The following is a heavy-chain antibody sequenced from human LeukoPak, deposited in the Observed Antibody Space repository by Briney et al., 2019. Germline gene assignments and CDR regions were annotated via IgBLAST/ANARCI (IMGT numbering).Heavy chain of an antibody. CDR1: GGTFSSYA. Sequence: GSSVKVSCKASGGTFSSYAISWVRQAPGQGLEWMGWISAYNGNTNYAQKLQGRVTMTTDTSTSTAYMELRSLRSDDTAVYYCARFSSWYYFDYWGQGTLVTVSS. D-gene: IGHD6-13*01. V-gene: IGHV1-18*01. CDR2: ISAYNGNT. J-gene: IGHJ4*02. CDR3: ARFSSWYYFDY.